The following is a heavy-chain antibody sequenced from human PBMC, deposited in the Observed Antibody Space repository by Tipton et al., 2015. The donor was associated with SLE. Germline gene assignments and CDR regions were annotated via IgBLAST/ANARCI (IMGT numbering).Heavy chain of an antibody. J-gene: IGHJ4*02. V-gene: IGHV3-23*01. Sequence: GSLRLSCAASGFTFSSYAMSWVRKAPGKGLEWVSAISGSGGSTYYADSVKGRFTISREDAKSSVYLHMNSLRAEDTAVYYCARDLVNHYDSSGISDYWGQGTLVTVSS. CDR3: ARDLVNHYDSSGISDY. CDR1: GFTFSSYA. CDR2: ISGSGGST. D-gene: IGHD3-22*01.